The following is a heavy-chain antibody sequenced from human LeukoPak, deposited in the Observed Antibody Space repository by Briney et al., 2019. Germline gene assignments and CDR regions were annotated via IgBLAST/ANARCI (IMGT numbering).Heavy chain of an antibody. D-gene: IGHD1-14*01. CDR1: GGSISNKY. J-gene: IGHJ6*03. V-gene: IGHV4-59*01. CDR2: IYYSGST. CDR3: ARDDRPNYYMDV. Sequence: SETLSLTCTVSGGSISNKYWSWIRQPPGKGLEWIGYIYYSGSTNYNPSLKSRVTILVDTSKNQFSPKLSSVTAADTAVYYCARDDRPNYYMDVWGKGTTVTVSS.